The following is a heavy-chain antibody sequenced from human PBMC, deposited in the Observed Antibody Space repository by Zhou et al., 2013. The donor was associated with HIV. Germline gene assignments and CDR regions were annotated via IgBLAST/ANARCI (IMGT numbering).Heavy chain of an antibody. J-gene: IGHJ2*01. CDR2: INPSGGST. V-gene: IGHV1-46*01. CDR1: GDTFTTYY. CDR3: GRRRLRWPPGEWYFDL. Sequence: QVQLVQSGAEVKKPGASVKVSCKASGDTFTTYYIHWVRQAPGQGLEWMGIINPSGGSTSYAQNFQGRVTMTRDTSTSTVYMELSSLRSDDTAIYYCGRRRLRWPPGEWYFDLWGRGTLVTVSS. D-gene: IGHD4-17*01.